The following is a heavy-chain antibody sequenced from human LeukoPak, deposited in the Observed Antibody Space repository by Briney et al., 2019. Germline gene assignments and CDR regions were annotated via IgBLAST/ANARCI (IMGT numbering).Heavy chain of an antibody. J-gene: IGHJ4*02. Sequence: PGGSLRLSCAASGFTFTTYWMSWVRQAPGKGLEWVSAISGSGGSTYYADSVKGRFTISRDNSKNTLYLQMNSLRAEDTAVYYCAKESRPRGVGYCSGGSCYSMGQPIDYWGQGTLVTVSS. CDR1: GFTFTTYW. D-gene: IGHD2-15*01. V-gene: IGHV3-23*01. CDR3: AKESRPRGVGYCSGGSCYSMGQPIDY. CDR2: ISGSGGST.